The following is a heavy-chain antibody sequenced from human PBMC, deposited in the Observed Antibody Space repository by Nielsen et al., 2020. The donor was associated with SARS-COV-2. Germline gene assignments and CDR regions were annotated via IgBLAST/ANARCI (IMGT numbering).Heavy chain of an antibody. CDR3: AREHYDILTGYSDAFDI. Sequence: SETLSLTCTVSGGSITNYYWSWIRQPPGKGLEWIGYIYYSGSANYNPSLKSRVTISVDTSKNQFSLRLSSVTAADTAVYYCAREHYDILTGYSDAFDIWGQGTMVTVSS. V-gene: IGHV4-59*01. J-gene: IGHJ3*02. CDR2: IYYSGSA. CDR1: GGSITNYY. D-gene: IGHD3-9*01.